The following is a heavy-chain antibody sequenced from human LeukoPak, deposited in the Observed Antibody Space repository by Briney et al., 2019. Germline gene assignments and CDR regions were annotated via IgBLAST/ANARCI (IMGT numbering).Heavy chain of an antibody. CDR3: ARVYYGSGSYAYYYYYYMDV. D-gene: IGHD3-10*01. Sequence: GGSLLLSCAASGFPFDDYGMSWVRQAPGKGLEWVSGINWNGGSTGYADSVKGRFAISRDNAKNTLYLQMNSLRAEDTALYYCARVYYGSGSYAYYYYYYMDVWGKGTTVTVSS. CDR2: INWNGGST. V-gene: IGHV3-20*04. J-gene: IGHJ6*03. CDR1: GFPFDDYG.